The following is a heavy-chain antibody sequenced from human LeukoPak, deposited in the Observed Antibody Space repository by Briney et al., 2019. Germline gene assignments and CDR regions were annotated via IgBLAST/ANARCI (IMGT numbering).Heavy chain of an antibody. CDR3: ARVSDAAAGTAFDI. CDR2: IRYDGSNK. D-gene: IGHD6-13*01. J-gene: IGHJ3*02. V-gene: IGHV3-30*02. Sequence: GGSLRLSCAASGFTFSSYGMHWVRQAPGKGLEWVAFIRYDGSNKYYADSVKGRFTISRDNSKNTLYLQINSLRAEDTAVYYCARVSDAAAGTAFDIWGQGTMVTVSS. CDR1: GFTFSSYG.